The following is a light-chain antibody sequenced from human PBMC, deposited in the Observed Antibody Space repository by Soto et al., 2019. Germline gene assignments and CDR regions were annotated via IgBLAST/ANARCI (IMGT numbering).Light chain of an antibody. J-gene: IGKJ3*01. CDR3: QQRSNCPLSFT. CDR2: DAS. Sequence: EIVLTQSPATLSLSPGERATLSCRASQSVSSYLAWYQQKPGQAPRLLIYDASNRATGIPARFSGSGSGTDFTVTISSLEPEDFAVYYCQQRSNCPLSFTFGTGTKVDIK. CDR1: QSVSSY. V-gene: IGKV3-11*01.